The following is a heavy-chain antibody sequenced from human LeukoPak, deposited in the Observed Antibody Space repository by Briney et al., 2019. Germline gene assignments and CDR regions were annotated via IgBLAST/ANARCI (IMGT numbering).Heavy chain of an antibody. CDR2: IHPADSDT. CDR3: ARRYYYSTEFGR. J-gene: IGHJ5*02. D-gene: IGHD3-22*01. CDR1: GHSFSNYW. V-gene: IGHV5-51*01. Sequence: ESLKISCKASGHSFSNYWIGWVRQVPGKGVEWMGIIHPADSDTVCSPSFQGQVTISADKSISTVYLQWGGLKASECVSYYGARRYYYSTEFGRWGNGILVTVSS.